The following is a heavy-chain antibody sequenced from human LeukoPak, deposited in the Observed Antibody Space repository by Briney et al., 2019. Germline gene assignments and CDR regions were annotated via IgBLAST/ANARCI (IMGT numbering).Heavy chain of an antibody. CDR3: ARVYMASYYFDY. CDR2: ISAYNGNT. V-gene: IGHV1-18*01. CDR1: GYTFTSYG. Sequence: GASVQVSCKASGYTFTSYGISWVRQAAGQGLEWMGWISAYNGNTNYAQKLQGRVTMTTDTSTSTAYLELRSLRSDDTAVYYCARVYMASYYFDYWGQGTLVTVSS. J-gene: IGHJ4*02. D-gene: IGHD1-14*01.